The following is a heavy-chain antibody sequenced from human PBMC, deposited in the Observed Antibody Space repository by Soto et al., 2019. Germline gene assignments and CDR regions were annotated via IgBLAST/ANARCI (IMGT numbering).Heavy chain of an antibody. CDR2: INHSGST. CDR1: GGSFSGYY. J-gene: IGHJ4*02. V-gene: IGHV4-34*01. D-gene: IGHD2-15*01. Sequence: SETLSLTCAVYGGSFSGYYWSWIRQPPGKGLEWIGEINHSGSTNYNPSLKSRVTISVDTSKNQFSLKLSSVTAADTAVYYCARAAALGYCSGGSCYGWAFDYWGQGTLVTVSS. CDR3: ARAAALGYCSGGSCYGWAFDY.